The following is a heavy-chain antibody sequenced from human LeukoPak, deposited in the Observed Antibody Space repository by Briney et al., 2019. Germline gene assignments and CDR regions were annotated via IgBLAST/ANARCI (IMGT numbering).Heavy chain of an antibody. CDR2: SYYNGNT. V-gene: IGHV4-59*01. J-gene: IGHJ3*01. CDR3: ARSYYDSSGYLPFDY. CDR1: GGSITNYY. D-gene: IGHD3-22*01. Sequence: SETLSLTCTVSGGSITNYYWSWIRQPPGKGLEWIGFSYYNGNTNYNPSLKSRVTISVDTSKNQFSLKLSSVTAADTAVYYCARSYYDSSGYLPFDYWGQGTMVTVSS.